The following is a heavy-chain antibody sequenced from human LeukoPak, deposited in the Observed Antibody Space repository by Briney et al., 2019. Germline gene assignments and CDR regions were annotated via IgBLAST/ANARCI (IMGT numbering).Heavy chain of an antibody. CDR1: GFTFSSYG. Sequence: GGSLRLSCAASGFTFSSYGMHWVRQAPGKGLEWVAVIWYDGSNKYYADSVKGRFTISRGNSKNTLYLQMNSLRAEDTAVYYCARAQYYYDSSGWGAFDIWGQGTMVTVSS. V-gene: IGHV3-33*01. D-gene: IGHD3-22*01. J-gene: IGHJ3*02. CDR2: IWYDGSNK. CDR3: ARAQYYYDSSGWGAFDI.